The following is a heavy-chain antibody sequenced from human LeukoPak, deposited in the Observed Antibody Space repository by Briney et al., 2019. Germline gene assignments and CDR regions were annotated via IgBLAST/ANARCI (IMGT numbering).Heavy chain of an antibody. CDR1: GYSFTAHY. CDR3: VRDPREPANDLDY. V-gene: IGHV1-2*02. CDR2: IDCGAGDT. J-gene: IGHJ4*01. D-gene: IGHD1-1*01. Sequence: ASVKVSCKTSGYSFTAHYIHWVRQAPGQALQWLAYIDCGAGDTNYAQPFQGRVTVTRDKSINTAYLELSSLTFDDTAMYHCVRDPREPANDLDYWGRGTLVTVSS.